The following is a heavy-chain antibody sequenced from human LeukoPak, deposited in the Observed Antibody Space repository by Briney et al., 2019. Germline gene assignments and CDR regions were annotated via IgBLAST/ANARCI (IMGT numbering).Heavy chain of an antibody. Sequence: GSLRLSCAASGFRLNNNAMSWLRQAPGKGLEWVSSISNSGASTYYADSVKGRFTISRDNSKNTLFLQMNSLRADDTAVYYCAKAGSTAWTAVDYWGQGTLVTVSS. J-gene: IGHJ4*02. CDR3: AKAGSTAWTAVDY. D-gene: IGHD2-2*01. CDR2: ISNSGAST. V-gene: IGHV3-23*01. CDR1: GFRLNNNA.